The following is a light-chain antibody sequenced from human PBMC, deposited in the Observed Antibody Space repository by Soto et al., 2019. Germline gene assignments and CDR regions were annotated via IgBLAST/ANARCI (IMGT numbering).Light chain of an antibody. CDR3: QQRSES. V-gene: IGKV3-11*01. CDR1: QSINSY. CDR2: DAS. J-gene: IGKJ5*01. Sequence: VLTQSTATLSLSPGKSATLSCRASQSINSYLAWYQQKPGQTPSLLIYDASNRATGIPARFSASGSGTDFTLTINRLEPADFAVYYCQQRSESFGQGTRLEIK.